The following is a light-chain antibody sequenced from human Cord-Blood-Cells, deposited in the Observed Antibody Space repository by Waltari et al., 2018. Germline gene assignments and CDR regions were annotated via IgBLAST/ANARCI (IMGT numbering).Light chain of an antibody. CDR1: SSNIGSNY. V-gene: IGLV1-47*01. Sequence: GTPGQRVTISCSGSSSNIGSNYVYWYQQLPGTAPKLLINRNNQRPSGVPDRFSGSKSGTSASLAISGLRSEDEADYYCAAWDDSLSVVFGGGTKLTVL. CDR2: RNN. J-gene: IGLJ2*01. CDR3: AAWDDSLSVV.